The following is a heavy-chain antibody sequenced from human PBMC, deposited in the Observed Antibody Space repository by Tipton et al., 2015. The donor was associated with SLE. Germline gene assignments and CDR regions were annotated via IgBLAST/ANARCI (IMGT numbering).Heavy chain of an antibody. V-gene: IGHV4-39*02. CDR3: AREDYDSSGYLNDAFDI. CDR2: IYYSGST. CDR1: GGSISSSSCY. Sequence: TLSLTCTVSGGSISSSSCYWGWIRQPPGKGLEWIGSIYYSGSTYYNPSLKSRVTISVDTSKNQFSLKLSSVTAADTAVYYCAREDYDSSGYLNDAFDIWGQGTMVTVSS. J-gene: IGHJ3*02. D-gene: IGHD3-22*01.